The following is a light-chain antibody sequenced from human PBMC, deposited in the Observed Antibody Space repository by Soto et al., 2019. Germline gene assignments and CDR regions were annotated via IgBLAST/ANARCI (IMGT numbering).Light chain of an antibody. CDR1: SSDIGDYDY. Sequence: QAVVTQPASVSGSPGQSITISCTGTSSDIGDYDYVSWYQQHPGKAPKLMIYEVINRPSGVSDRLSGSKSGNTASLTISGLQAEDEADYYCSSYTSSSTWVFGGGTKVTVL. J-gene: IGLJ3*02. CDR2: EVI. CDR3: SSYTSSSTWV. V-gene: IGLV2-14*01.